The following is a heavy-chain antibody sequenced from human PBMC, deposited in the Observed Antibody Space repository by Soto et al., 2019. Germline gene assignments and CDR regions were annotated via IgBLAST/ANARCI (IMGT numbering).Heavy chain of an antibody. CDR3: PRHLDDSSSASGFDY. D-gene: IGHD6-6*01. CDR2: IYPGDSNI. Sequence: ESLKISRKCSGYRFSSPWIASVRQMPGKGLDWMGIIYPGDSNIRYSPSFEGQIDMSADRAINTAYLRLSSLKASDTTTFYCPRHLDDSSSASGFDYCGQGTLVSVCS. CDR1: GYRFSSPW. J-gene: IGHJ4*02. V-gene: IGHV5-51*06.